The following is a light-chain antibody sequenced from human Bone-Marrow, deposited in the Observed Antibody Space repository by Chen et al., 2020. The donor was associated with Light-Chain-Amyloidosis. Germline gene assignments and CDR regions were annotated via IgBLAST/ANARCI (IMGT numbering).Light chain of an antibody. CDR3: SSYTITNTLV. CDR2: EVT. CDR1: SIDVVGDNL. Sequence: QSALTQPASVSGSPGQSITISCTGTSIDVVGDNLVSWYQQHPHKAPKLMIYEVTNRTSGVPGRFSGSKSDNTASLTISGLQTEDEADYFCSSYTITNTLVFGSGTRVTVL. V-gene: IGLV2-14*01. J-gene: IGLJ1*01.